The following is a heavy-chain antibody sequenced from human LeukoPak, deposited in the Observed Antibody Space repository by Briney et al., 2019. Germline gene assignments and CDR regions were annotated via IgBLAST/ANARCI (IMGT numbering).Heavy chain of an antibody. Sequence: EGSLRLSSEAPGFSFSDYYMSWIRQAPGKGLEWVSYISSGGSGTQYADSVKGRFTISRDNARNSVSLQMNSLRAEDTAEYYCASALTGTYYFDYWGQGTLVTASS. CDR2: ISSGGSGT. V-gene: IGHV3-11*04. D-gene: IGHD4-17*01. J-gene: IGHJ4*02. CDR1: GFSFSDYY. CDR3: ASALTGTYYFDY.